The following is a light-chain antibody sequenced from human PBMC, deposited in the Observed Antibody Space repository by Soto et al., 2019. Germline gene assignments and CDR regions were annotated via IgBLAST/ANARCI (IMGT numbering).Light chain of an antibody. CDR3: AAWDDSRNVI. CDR1: GANVGSHA. Sequence: QSVLTQPPSVSGTPGQRVTISCSGSGANVGSHAVNWYQQLPGTAPKLLIYSSYQRPSGVPDRFSGSKSGTSASLAISGLQSEDEADYYCAAWDDSRNVIFGGGTKVTVL. V-gene: IGLV1-44*01. CDR2: SSY. J-gene: IGLJ2*01.